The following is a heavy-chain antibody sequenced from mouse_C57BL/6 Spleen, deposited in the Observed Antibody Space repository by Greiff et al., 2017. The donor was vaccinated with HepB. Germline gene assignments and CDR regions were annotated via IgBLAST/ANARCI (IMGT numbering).Heavy chain of an antibody. J-gene: IGHJ2*01. CDR1: GYTFTEYT. V-gene: IGHV1-62-2*01. CDR2: FYPGSGSI. D-gene: IGHD1-1*01. Sequence: VQLQQSGAELVKPGASVKLSCKASGYTFTEYTIHWVKQRSGQGLEWIGWFYPGSGSIKYNEKFKDKATLTADKSASTVYMELSRLTSEDSAVYFCARHEDRDYGSLYYFDYWGQGTTLTVSS. CDR3: ARHEDRDYGSLYYFDY.